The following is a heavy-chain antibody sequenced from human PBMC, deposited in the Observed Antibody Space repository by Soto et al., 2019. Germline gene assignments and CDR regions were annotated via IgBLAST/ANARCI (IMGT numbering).Heavy chain of an antibody. Sequence: QVQLVQSGAEVKKPGSSVKVSCKTSGVSFNNNGIGWVRQAPGHGLEWMGGVSPPFRTSNYARKFQGRISITADPSTGTVNMEQSSLTSEDTAQYYCARVLYYGSGSYSPYGMDIWGQGTTVTVSS. CDR3: ARVLYYGSGSYSPYGMDI. CDR1: GVSFNNNG. CDR2: VSPPFRTS. V-gene: IGHV1-69*01. J-gene: IGHJ6*02. D-gene: IGHD3-10*01.